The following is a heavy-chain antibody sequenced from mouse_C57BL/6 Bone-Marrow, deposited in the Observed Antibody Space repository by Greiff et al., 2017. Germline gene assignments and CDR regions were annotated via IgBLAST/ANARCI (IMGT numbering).Heavy chain of an antibody. D-gene: IGHD2-5*01. CDR1: GFTFSDYY. J-gene: IGHJ1*03. V-gene: IGHV5-12*01. Sequence: EVKLMESGGGLVQPGGSLKLSCAASGFTFSDYYMYWVRQTPEKRLEWVAYISNGGGSTYYPDTVKGRFTIPRDNAKNTLYLQMSRLKSEDTAMYYWASHCYSNYDGYFDVWGKGTTVTVSS. CDR2: ISNGGGST. CDR3: ASHCYSNYDGYFDV.